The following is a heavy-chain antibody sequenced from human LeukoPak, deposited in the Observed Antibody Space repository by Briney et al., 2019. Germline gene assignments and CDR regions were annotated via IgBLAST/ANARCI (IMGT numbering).Heavy chain of an antibody. CDR3: ATDSSGYDGYFDY. D-gene: IGHD3-22*01. J-gene: IGHJ4*02. CDR2: ISWNSGSI. Sequence: PGGSLRLSCAASGFTFDDYAMHWVRQAPGKGLEWVSGISWNSGSIGYADSVKGRFTISRDNAKSSLYLQMNSLRAEDTALYYCATDSSGYDGYFDYWGQGTLVTVSS. V-gene: IGHV3-9*01. CDR1: GFTFDDYA.